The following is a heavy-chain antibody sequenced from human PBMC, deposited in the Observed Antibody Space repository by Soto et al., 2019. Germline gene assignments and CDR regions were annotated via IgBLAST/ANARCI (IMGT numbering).Heavy chain of an antibody. CDR2: ISGSGGST. CDR1: GFTFSSYA. CDR3: AKDLSPYYYYYGMDV. V-gene: IGHV3-23*01. Sequence: PGGSLRLSCAASGFTFSSYAMSWVRQAPGKGLEWVSAISGSGGSTYYADSVKGRFTISRDNSKNTLYLQMNSLRAEDTAVYYCAKDLSPYYYYYGMDVWGQGTTVTSP. J-gene: IGHJ6*02.